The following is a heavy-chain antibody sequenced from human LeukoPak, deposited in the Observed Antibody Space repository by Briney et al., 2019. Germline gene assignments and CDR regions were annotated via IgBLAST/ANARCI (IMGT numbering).Heavy chain of an antibody. CDR3: AREEVYCSSTSCYIFDY. Sequence: ASVKVSCKDSGYTFTSYGISWVRQAPGQGLERMGWISAYNGNTNYAQKLQGRVTMTTDTSTSTAYMELRSLRSDDTAVYYCAREEVYCSSTSCYIFDYWGQGTLVTVSS. J-gene: IGHJ4*02. CDR1: GYTFTSYG. D-gene: IGHD2-2*02. V-gene: IGHV1-18*01. CDR2: ISAYNGNT.